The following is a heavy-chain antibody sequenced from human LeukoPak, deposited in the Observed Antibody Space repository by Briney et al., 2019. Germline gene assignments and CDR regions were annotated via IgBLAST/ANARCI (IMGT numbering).Heavy chain of an antibody. V-gene: IGHV3-23*01. CDR3: ARGGTLVRGGDPFDY. Sequence: HPGGSLRLSCAASGFTFNTYDMSWVRQSPVKGLEWVSGLSGSGDRTYYTDSVKGRFTISRDNSKNTVYLQMNTLRAEDTALYYCARGGTLVRGGDPFDYWGQGTLVTVSS. D-gene: IGHD3-10*01. J-gene: IGHJ4*02. CDR2: LSGSGDRT. CDR1: GFTFNTYD.